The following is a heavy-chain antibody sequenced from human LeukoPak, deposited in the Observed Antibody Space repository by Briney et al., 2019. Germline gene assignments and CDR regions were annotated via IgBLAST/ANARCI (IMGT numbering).Heavy chain of an antibody. Sequence: SETLSLTCTVSGGSIGTYYWSWIRQPPGKGLEWIGYIYYSGSTNYNPSLKSRVTISVDTSKNQFSLKLSSVTAADTAVYYCARQSAHSSGWLHLWGQGTLVTVSS. CDR2: IYYSGST. V-gene: IGHV4-59*08. CDR1: GGSIGTYY. CDR3: ARQSAHSSGWLHL. D-gene: IGHD6-19*01. J-gene: IGHJ4*02.